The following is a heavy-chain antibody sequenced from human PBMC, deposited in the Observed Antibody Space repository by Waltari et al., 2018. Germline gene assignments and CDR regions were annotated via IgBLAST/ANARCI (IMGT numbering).Heavy chain of an antibody. CDR3: ARGRFDFWTGYYSSNYFDP. D-gene: IGHD3-3*01. J-gene: IGHJ5*02. V-gene: IGHV4-34*01. CDR1: GESFSGHF. Sequence: QVQLQQWGAGLLKPSATLSLTCGVSGESFSGHFWSWIRQPPGKGLEWIGEINHGGASKYNPSLKSRVTISIDTSKSHFSLKLTSVTAADPAVYYCARGRFDFWTGYYSSNYFDPWGPGTLVTVSS. CDR2: INHGGAS.